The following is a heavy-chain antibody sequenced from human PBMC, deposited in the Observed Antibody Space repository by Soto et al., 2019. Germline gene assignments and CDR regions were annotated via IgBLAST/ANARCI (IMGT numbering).Heavy chain of an antibody. Sequence: GGSLRLSCAASGFTFSSYGMHWVRQAPGKGLEWVAVISYDGSNKYYADSVKGRFTISRDNSKNTLYLQMNSLRAEDTAVYYCAKDGEVYYYGSGSYYPRDDWGQGTLVTVSS. CDR1: GFTFSSYG. CDR3: AKDGEVYYYGSGSYYPRDD. J-gene: IGHJ4*02. D-gene: IGHD3-10*01. V-gene: IGHV3-30*18. CDR2: ISYDGSNK.